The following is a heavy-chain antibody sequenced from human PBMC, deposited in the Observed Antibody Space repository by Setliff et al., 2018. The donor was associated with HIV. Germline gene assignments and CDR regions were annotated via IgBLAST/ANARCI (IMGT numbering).Heavy chain of an antibody. V-gene: IGHV3-7*01. CDR2: IKQDGTVI. CDR1: GSTFSTYW. D-gene: IGHD2-15*01. CDR3: SLGYCSGGSCYSDPEVAFDI. Sequence: HPGGSLRLSCTASGSTFSTYWMTWFRQAPGKGLEWVANIKQDGTVIRYLDSVKGRFTISRDNAMNTAYLQMNSLRGEDTALYYCSLGYCSGGSCYSDPEVAFDIWGQGTMVTVSS. J-gene: IGHJ3*02.